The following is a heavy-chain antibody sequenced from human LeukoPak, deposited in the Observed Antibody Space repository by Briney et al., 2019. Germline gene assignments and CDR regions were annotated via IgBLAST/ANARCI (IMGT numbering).Heavy chain of an antibody. CDR1: GFAFSSYA. V-gene: IGHV3-30-3*01. Sequence: PGGSLRLSCAASGFAFSSYAMHWVRQAPGKGLEWVAVISYDGSNKYYADSVKGRFTISRDNSKNTLYLQMNSLRAEDTAVYYCARAPRNDYWGQGTLVTVSS. D-gene: IGHD6-6*01. J-gene: IGHJ4*02. CDR3: ARAPRNDY. CDR2: ISYDGSNK.